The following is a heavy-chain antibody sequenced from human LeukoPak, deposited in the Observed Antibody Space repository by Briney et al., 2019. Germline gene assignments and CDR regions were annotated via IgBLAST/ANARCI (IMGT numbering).Heavy chain of an antibody. CDR2: ISRSGSTK. J-gene: IGHJ6*03. CDR1: GFTFSDYN. CDR3: ARVLRYCSGGNCYSGGLGYMDV. Sequence: KSGGSLRLSCAASGFTFSDYNMRWIRQAPGKGLEWVSSISRSGSTKYYADSVKGRFTISRDNAKNSLFLQMNSLRAEDTAVYYYARVLRYCSGGNCYSGGLGYMDVWGKGTTVTISS. V-gene: IGHV3-11*01. D-gene: IGHD2-15*01.